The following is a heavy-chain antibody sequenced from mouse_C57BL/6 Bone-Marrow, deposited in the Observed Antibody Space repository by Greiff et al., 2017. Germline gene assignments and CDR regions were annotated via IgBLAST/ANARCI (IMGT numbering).Heavy chain of an antibody. CDR3: AREEYYGSSYRFAY. J-gene: IGHJ3*01. Sequence: VQLQQPGAELVRPGTSVKLSCKASGYTFTSYWMHWVKQRPGQGLEWIGVIDPSDSYTNYNQKFKGKATLTVDTSSSTAYMQLSSLTSEDSAVYYCAREEYYGSSYRFAYWGQGTLVTVSA. CDR2: IDPSDSYT. D-gene: IGHD1-1*01. CDR1: GYTFTSYW. V-gene: IGHV1-59*01.